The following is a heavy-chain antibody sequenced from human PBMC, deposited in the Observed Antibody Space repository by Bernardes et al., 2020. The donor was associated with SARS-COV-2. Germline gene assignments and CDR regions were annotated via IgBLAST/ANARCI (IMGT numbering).Heavy chain of an antibody. Sequence: GAYLQSSCKGSDYTFTHYWIGWVRPMPGKGLEWMGIIYPGDSDTKYSPSFQGRVTISADKSVNTAYLQWSSLKASDTAIYYCARRRYGDFGVDVWGQGTTVTVSS. CDR1: DYTFTHYW. CDR3: ARRRYGDFGVDV. J-gene: IGHJ6*02. CDR2: IYPGDSDT. D-gene: IGHD4-17*01. V-gene: IGHV5-51*01.